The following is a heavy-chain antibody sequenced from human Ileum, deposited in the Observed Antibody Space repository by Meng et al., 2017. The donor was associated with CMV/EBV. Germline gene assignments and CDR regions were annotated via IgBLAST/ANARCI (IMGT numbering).Heavy chain of an antibody. CDR1: GYKFTNYA. J-gene: IGHJ5*01. CDR3: ATDHSSANWFDS. D-gene: IGHD4-11*01. V-gene: IGHV1-18*04. CDR2: ISGYNGKT. Sequence: SCEASGYKFTNYAISWARQAPGQGLEWMGWISGYNGKTFHDQKFQGRISMAADTSAGTAHMELRSLTSDDTAVYYCATDHSSANWFDSWGQGTLVTVSS.